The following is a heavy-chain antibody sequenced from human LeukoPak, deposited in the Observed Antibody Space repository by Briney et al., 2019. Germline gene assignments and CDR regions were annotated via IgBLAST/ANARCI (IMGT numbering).Heavy chain of an antibody. CDR1: GGSFSGYY. J-gene: IGHJ5*02. CDR2: INHSGST. D-gene: IGHD3-3*01. CDR3: ARLGRDFWSGYYIHWFDP. V-gene: IGHV4-34*01. Sequence: SETLSLTCAVHGGSFSGYYWSWIRHPPGKGLEWIGEINHSGSTNYNPSLKSRVTISVDTSKNQFSLKLSSVTAADTAVYYCARLGRDFWSGYYIHWFDPCGQGTLVTVSS.